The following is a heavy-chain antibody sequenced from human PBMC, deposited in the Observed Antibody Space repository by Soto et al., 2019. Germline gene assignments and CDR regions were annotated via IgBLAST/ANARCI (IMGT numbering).Heavy chain of an antibody. CDR1: GFTFSSYG. V-gene: IGHV3-30*18. CDR2: ISSDGSNK. Sequence: QVQLVESGGGVVQPGRSLRLSCAASGFTFSSYGMHWVRQAPGKGLEWLAVISSDGSNKYYADSVKGRFTISRDNSKNTLYLQMNSLRAEDTAVYYCAKEWVYDSSGWSFDYWGQGTLVTVSS. CDR3: AKEWVYDSSGWSFDY. D-gene: IGHD3-22*01. J-gene: IGHJ4*02.